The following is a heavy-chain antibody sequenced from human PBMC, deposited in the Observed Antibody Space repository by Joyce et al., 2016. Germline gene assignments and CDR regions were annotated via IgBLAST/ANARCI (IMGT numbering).Heavy chain of an antibody. CDR1: GDSISGYF. D-gene: IGHD2/OR15-2a*01. CDR2: FYSPGDT. CDR3: ARGGKAFNSSTSRNAFDI. J-gene: IGHJ3*02. Sequence: QVQLQQSGPGLVKPSETLSLFCTVSGDSISGYFWAWIGQPAGGGLEWIGPFYSPGDTSYNPSRKSPLSMSLDTSTNQFSLRLDSVSAADTAIYYCARGGKAFNSSTSRNAFDIWGQGTVVSVSS. V-gene: IGHV4-4*07.